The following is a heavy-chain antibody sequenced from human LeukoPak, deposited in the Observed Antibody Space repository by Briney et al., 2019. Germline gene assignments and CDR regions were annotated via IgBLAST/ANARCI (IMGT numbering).Heavy chain of an antibody. CDR3: ARDGYYDILTGYQNSAFDI. Sequence: ASMKVSCKASGYTFTSYGISWVRQAPGQGLEWMGWISAYNGNTNYAQKLQGRVTMTTDTSTNTAYMELRSLRSDDTAVYYCARDGYYDILTGYQNSAFDIWGQGTMVTVSS. V-gene: IGHV1-18*04. J-gene: IGHJ3*02. CDR2: ISAYNGNT. D-gene: IGHD3-9*01. CDR1: GYTFTSYG.